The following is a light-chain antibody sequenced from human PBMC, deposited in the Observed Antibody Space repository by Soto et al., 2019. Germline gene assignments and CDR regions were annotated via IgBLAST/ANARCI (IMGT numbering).Light chain of an antibody. CDR1: QTINNY. Sequence: DIQMTQSPSTLSASVGDTVTVTCRASQTINNYLSWYQQKPGKPPKVLIYSASSLQSGVPSRFSGSGSGTDFTLTISSLQPEDFATYWCHQSYGFPHTFGQGTKVDIK. V-gene: IGKV1-39*01. J-gene: IGKJ2*01. CDR2: SAS. CDR3: HQSYGFPHT.